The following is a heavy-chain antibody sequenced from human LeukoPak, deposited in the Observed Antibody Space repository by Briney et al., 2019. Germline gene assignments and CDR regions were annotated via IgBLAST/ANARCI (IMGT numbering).Heavy chain of an antibody. D-gene: IGHD2-2*02. J-gene: IGHJ6*03. Sequence: QSGGSLRLSCVGSGFTFSRFWMNWVRQAPGKGLEWVANINQDGRAKYYVDSVKGRFTISRDSAKNSLYLQMSNLRAEDTAVYYCARLGYCSSTSCSTMDVWGKGTTVTISS. CDR2: INQDGRAK. CDR3: ARLGYCSSTSCSTMDV. CDR1: GFTFSRFW. V-gene: IGHV3-7*01.